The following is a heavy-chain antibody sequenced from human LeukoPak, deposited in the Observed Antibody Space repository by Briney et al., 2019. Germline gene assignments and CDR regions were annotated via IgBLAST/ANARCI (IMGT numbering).Heavy chain of an antibody. D-gene: IGHD6-6*01. CDR1: GFTFSSYS. CDR2: ISSSSSYI. Sequence: AGGSLRLSCAASGFTFSSYSMNWVRQAPGKGLEWVSSISSSSSYIYYADSVKGRFTISRDNAKNSLYLQMNSLRAEDTAVYYCARVRYSSSSAVRYYFDYWGQGTLVTVSS. CDR3: ARVRYSSSSAVRYYFDY. J-gene: IGHJ4*02. V-gene: IGHV3-21*01.